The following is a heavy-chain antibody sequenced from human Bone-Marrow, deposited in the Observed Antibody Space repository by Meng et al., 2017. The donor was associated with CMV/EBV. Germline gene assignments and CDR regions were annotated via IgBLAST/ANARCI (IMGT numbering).Heavy chain of an antibody. CDR3: ARDHQDCSSTSCYSGFDY. Sequence: SETLSLTCTVSSGSISIYYWSWIRQPPGKGLEWIGCIHYSGSTNYNPSLKSRVTISVDTSKNQFSLKLSSVTAADTAVYYCARDHQDCSSTSCYSGFDYWGQGTLVTVSS. D-gene: IGHD2-2*02. V-gene: IGHV4-59*01. J-gene: IGHJ4*02. CDR2: IHYSGST. CDR1: SGSISIYY.